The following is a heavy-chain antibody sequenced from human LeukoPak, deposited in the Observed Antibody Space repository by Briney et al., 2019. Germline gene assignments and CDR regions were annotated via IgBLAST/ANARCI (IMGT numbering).Heavy chain of an antibody. Sequence: PSETLSLTCTVSGGSTSSSLYYWGWLRQPPGKGLEWIGSVYYSGNTYYNPSLKSPVTVSVDTSKNHLSLSLNSVTTADTAVYYCAASLWFGIYPDYWGQGSLVTVSS. V-gene: IGHV4-39*01. CDR3: AASLWFGIYPDY. CDR1: GGSTSSSLYY. J-gene: IGHJ4*02. D-gene: IGHD3-10*01. CDR2: VYYSGNT.